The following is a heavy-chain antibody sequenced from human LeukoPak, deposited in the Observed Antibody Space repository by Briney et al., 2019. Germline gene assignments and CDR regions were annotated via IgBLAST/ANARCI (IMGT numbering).Heavy chain of an antibody. D-gene: IGHD2-2*01. CDR1: GFTFEDHV. CDR3: AKDLGGSATTV. V-gene: IGHV3-9*01. CDR2: ISWSGDRM. Sequence: SGRSLRLSCAASGFTFEDHVMHWVRQAPGKGLEWVSSISWSGDRMGYADAVKGRFTISRDNAKNSLFLQMNSLRVEDTALYYCAKDLGGSATTVWGQGTPVTVSS. J-gene: IGHJ4*02.